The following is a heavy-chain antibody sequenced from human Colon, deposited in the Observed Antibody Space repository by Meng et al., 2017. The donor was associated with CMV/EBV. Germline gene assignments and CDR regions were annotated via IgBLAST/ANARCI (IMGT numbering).Heavy chain of an antibody. CDR1: GASISSSS. D-gene: IGHD7-27*01. Sequence: GSLRLSCTVSGASISSSSWTWMRQTPGKGLEWIGHVYNSGITNYNPSLKSRVSFSLDTSKNQFSLELTSVTAADTAVYYCANSLGNGPDFDYWGQGTLVTVSS. CDR2: VYNSGIT. CDR3: ANSLGNGPDFDY. V-gene: IGHV4-59*01. J-gene: IGHJ4*02.